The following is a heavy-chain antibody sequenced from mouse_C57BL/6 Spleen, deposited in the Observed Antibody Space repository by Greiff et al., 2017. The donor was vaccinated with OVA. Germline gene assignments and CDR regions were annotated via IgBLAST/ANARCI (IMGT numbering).Heavy chain of an antibody. V-gene: IGHV1-55*01. CDR2: IYPGSGST. Sequence: VQLQQPGAELVKPGASVKMSCKASGYTFTSYWITWVKQRPGQGLEWIGDIYPGSGSTNYNEKFKSKATLTVDTSSSTAYMQLSSLTSEDSAVYYCARRDDYDGRYFDDWGTGTTVTVSS. D-gene: IGHD2-4*01. CDR1: GYTFTSYW. CDR3: ARRDDYDGRYFDD. J-gene: IGHJ1*03.